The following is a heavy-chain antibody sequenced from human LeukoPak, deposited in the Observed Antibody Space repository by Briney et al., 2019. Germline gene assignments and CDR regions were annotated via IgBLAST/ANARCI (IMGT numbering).Heavy chain of an antibody. CDR1: GYSFVLYG. CDR2: ISNYNGNT. D-gene: IGHD4-17*01. CDR3: ARDEDYGIFVNIDY. J-gene: IGHJ4*02. V-gene: IGHV1-18*01. Sequence: ASVKVSCKASGYSFVLYGISWVRQAPGQGPEWMGWISNYNGNTKYAQKFQGRVTMTTDTSTSTAYMELRSLRADDTAVYYCARDEDYGIFVNIDYWGQGTLVTVSS.